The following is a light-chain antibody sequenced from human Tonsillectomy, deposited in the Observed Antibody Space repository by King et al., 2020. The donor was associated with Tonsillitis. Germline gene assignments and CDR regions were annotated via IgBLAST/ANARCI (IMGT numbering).Light chain of an antibody. V-gene: IGKV1-5*01. Sequence: GVPSRFSGPAARPEFTLTISSLQPDDFATYYCQQYESYWTFGQGTKVEIK. J-gene: IGKJ1*01. CDR3: QQYESYWT.